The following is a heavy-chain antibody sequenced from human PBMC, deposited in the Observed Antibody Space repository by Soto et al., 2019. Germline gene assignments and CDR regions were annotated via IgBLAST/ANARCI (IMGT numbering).Heavy chain of an antibody. CDR3: AKDAEYRSSSCLPLFYYYYYGLYV. Sequence: QVQLVESGGGVVQPGRSLRLSRAASGFTFSSYAMHWVRQAPGKGLEWVAVISYDGDNKYYADSVKGRFTISRDNSKNTLYLQMHSLRAEDTSVDYCAKDAEYRSSSCLPLFYYYYYGLYVWGRGNTVIVCS. D-gene: IGHD6-6*01. CDR1: GFTFSSYA. CDR2: ISYDGDNK. V-gene: IGHV3-30-3*01. J-gene: IGHJ6*02.